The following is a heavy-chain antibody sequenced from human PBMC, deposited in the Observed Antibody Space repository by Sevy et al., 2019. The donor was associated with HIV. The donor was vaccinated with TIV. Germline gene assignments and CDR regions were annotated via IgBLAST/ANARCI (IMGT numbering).Heavy chain of an antibody. D-gene: IGHD2-2*01. J-gene: IGHJ3*02. CDR2: IYYSGST. Sequence: SETLSLTYTVSGGSISSYYWSWIRQPPGKGLEWIGYIYYSGSTNYNPSLKSRVTISVDTSKNQFSLKLSSVTAADTAVYYCARDRGSSEGDAFDIWGQGTMVTVSS. CDR1: GGSISSYY. CDR3: ARDRGSSEGDAFDI. V-gene: IGHV4-59*01.